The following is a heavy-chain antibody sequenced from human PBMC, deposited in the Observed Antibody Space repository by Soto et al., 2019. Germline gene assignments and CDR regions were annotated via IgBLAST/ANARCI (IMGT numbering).Heavy chain of an antibody. J-gene: IGHJ4*02. Sequence: SETLSLTCAVYGGSFSGYYWSWIRQPPGKGLEWIGEINHSGSTNYNPSLKSRVTISVDTSKNQFSLKLSSVTAADTAVYYCARASFWSGYTFDYWGQGTLVT. CDR2: INHSGST. V-gene: IGHV4-34*01. CDR3: ARASFWSGYTFDY. D-gene: IGHD3-3*01. CDR1: GGSFSGYY.